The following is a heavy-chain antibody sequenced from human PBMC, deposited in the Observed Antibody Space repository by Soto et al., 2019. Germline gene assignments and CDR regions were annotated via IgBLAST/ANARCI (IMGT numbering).Heavy chain of an antibody. Sequence: QVQLVQSGAEVKKPGASVKVSCKASAGTFDPYSIMWVRQAPGQGLEWMGRTIPAIDLINYAQKFQGRFTITVDKSTTTVYMALRSRRYEDTAIYYCARTGSFDYWGQGTLVTVSS. D-gene: IGHD3-10*01. J-gene: IGHJ4*02. CDR1: AGTFDPYS. CDR2: TIPAIDLI. CDR3: ARTGSFDY. V-gene: IGHV1-69*02.